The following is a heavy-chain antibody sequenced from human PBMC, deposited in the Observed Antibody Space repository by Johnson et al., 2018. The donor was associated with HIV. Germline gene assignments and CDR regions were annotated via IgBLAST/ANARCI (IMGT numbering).Heavy chain of an antibody. V-gene: IGHV3-66*01. D-gene: IGHD3-22*01. CDR2: IYRGGRP. CDR1: GFTVSSTY. J-gene: IGHJ3*02. CDR3: ARDIVVRYYYDSSGGLNAFDI. Sequence: VQLVESGGGLVQPGGSLRLSCAASGFTVSSTYMSWVRQAPVKGLEWVQVIYRGGRPYYADSVKGRFTISMVNAKNSLDLQMTSLSAEDTAVYYCARDIVVRYYYDSSGGLNAFDIWGQGTMVTVSS.